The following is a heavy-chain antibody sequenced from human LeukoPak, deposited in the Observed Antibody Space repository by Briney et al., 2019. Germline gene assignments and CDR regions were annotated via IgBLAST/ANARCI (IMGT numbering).Heavy chain of an antibody. CDR3: ARPSHYYDSSGYYDYFDY. J-gene: IGHJ4*02. CDR1: GYTFTGYY. Sequence: ASVKVSCKASGYTFTGYYIHWVRQAPGQGLEWMGWINPNSGGTNYAQKFQGRVTMTRDTSISTAYMELSRLRSDDTAVYYCARPSHYYDSSGYYDYFDYWGQGTLVTVSS. V-gene: IGHV1-2*02. CDR2: INPNSGGT. D-gene: IGHD3-22*01.